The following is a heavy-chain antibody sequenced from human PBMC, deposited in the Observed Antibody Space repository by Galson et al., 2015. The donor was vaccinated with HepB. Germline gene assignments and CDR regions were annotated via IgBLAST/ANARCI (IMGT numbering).Heavy chain of an antibody. D-gene: IGHD3-22*01. CDR3: AREGLGRYYDSSGYYYR. V-gene: IGHV1-2*06. J-gene: IGHJ5*02. Sequence: SVKVSCKASGYTFTGYYMHWVRQAPGQGLEWMGRINPNSGGTNYAQKFQGRVTMTRDTSISTAYMELSRLRSDDTAVYYCAREGLGRYYDSSGYYYRWGQGTLVTVSS. CDR1: GYTFTGYY. CDR2: INPNSGGT.